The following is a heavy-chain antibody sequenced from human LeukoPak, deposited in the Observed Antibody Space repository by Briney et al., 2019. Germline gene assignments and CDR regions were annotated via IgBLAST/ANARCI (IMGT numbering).Heavy chain of an antibody. D-gene: IGHD4-17*01. CDR3: ARGHYGDYVGDY. J-gene: IGHJ4*02. CDR1: GFIFSVYS. Sequence: GGSLRLSCAASGFIFSVYSMNWVRQAPGKGLEWVSYIGSSSGTIYYADSVKGRFTISRDNAKNSLYLQMNSLRDEDTAVYYCARGHYGDYVGDYWGQGTLVTVSS. CDR2: IGSSSGTI. V-gene: IGHV3-48*02.